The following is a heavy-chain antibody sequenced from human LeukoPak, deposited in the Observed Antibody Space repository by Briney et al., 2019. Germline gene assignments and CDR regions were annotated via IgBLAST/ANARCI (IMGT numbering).Heavy chain of an antibody. V-gene: IGHV1-46*01. CDR1: GYTFTSYY. J-gene: IGHJ5*02. CDR2: INPSGGST. Sequence: GASVKVSCKASGYTFTSYYMHWVRQAPGQGLEWMGIINPSGGSTSYAQKFQGWVTMTRDTSISTAYMELSRLRSDDTAVYYCARVAAAAANWFDPWGQGTLVTVSS. CDR3: ARVAAAAANWFDP. D-gene: IGHD6-13*01.